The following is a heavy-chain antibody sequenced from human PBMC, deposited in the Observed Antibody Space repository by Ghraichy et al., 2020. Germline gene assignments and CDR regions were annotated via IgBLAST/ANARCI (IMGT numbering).Heavy chain of an antibody. D-gene: IGHD1-7*01. V-gene: IGHV4-4*02. CDR3: ATSPGNGNYKNS. Sequence: SETLSLTCVVSGGSVISSNWWSWVRQPPGKGLEWIGEIYHSGSTNYNPSLQSRVTISVDKSKNQFSLKLSSVTAADTAVYYCATSPGNGNYKNSWGQGTLVTVSS. CDR2: IYHSGST. J-gene: IGHJ4*02. CDR1: GGSVISSNW.